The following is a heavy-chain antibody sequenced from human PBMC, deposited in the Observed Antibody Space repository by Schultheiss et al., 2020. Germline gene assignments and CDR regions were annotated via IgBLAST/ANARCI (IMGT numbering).Heavy chain of an antibody. D-gene: IGHD6-13*01. J-gene: IGHJ4*02. CDR2: ISYDGSNK. Sequence: GGSLRLSCAASGFTFSSYGMHWVRQAPGKGLEWVAVISYDGSNKYYADSVKGRFTISRDNSKNTLYLQMNSLRAEDTAVYYCARDLAAAGSGYWGQGTLVTVS. V-gene: IGHV3-30*03. CDR1: GFTFSSYG. CDR3: ARDLAAAGSGY.